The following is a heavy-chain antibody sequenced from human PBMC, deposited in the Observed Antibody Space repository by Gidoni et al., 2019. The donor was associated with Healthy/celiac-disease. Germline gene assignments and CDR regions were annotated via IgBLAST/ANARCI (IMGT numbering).Heavy chain of an antibody. D-gene: IGHD3-22*01. J-gene: IGHJ4*02. V-gene: IGHV3-23*01. CDR1: GFTFSSYA. Sequence: EVQLLESGGGLVQPGGSLRLSCAASGFTFSSYAMSWVRQAPGKGLEWVSAISGSGGSTYYADSVKGRFTISRDNSKNTLYLQMNSLRAEDTAVYYCAKTYYYDSSGYRQRTYYFDYWGQGTLVTVSS. CDR2: ISGSGGST. CDR3: AKTYYYDSSGYRQRTYYFDY.